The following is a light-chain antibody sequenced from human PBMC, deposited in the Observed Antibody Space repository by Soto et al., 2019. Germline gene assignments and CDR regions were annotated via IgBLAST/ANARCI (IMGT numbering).Light chain of an antibody. Sequence: QSVLTQTPSVSGAPGQKITMSCTGSSSNIGAGYDVHWYQQVPGAAPRLLIYADNNRPSGVPDRFSDSKSGTSASLAITGLQGDDEANYYCQSYDTSLSGVIFGAGTKLTVL. J-gene: IGLJ2*01. CDR1: SSNIGAGYD. CDR3: QSYDTSLSGVI. V-gene: IGLV1-40*01. CDR2: ADN.